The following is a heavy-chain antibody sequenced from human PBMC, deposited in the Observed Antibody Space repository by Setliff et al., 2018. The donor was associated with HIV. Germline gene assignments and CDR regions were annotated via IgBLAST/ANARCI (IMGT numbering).Heavy chain of an antibody. D-gene: IGHD3-3*01. Sequence: SETLSLTCTVSGGSISSSSYYWGWIRQPPGKGLEWIGSIYYSGSTYYNPSLKTRVTISVDTSKKQFSLKLSSVTAADTAVYYCASLTTDRFLEWLFVYWGQGTLVTVSS. CDR1: GGSISSSSYY. CDR2: IYYSGST. V-gene: IGHV4-39*01. CDR3: ASLTTDRFLEWLFVY. J-gene: IGHJ4*02.